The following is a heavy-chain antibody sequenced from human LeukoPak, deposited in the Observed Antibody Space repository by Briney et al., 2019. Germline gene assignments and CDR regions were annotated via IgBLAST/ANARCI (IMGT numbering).Heavy chain of an antibody. CDR3: ATVKFSIFLEKHWFDP. J-gene: IGHJ5*02. D-gene: IGHD3-3*01. CDR2: FDPEDGVT. CDR1: GYTLTELS. Sequence: GASVKASCKVSGYTLTELSMHWVRQAPGKGLEWMGGFDPEDGVTIYAQKFQGRVTMTEDTSTDTAYMELSSLRSEDTAVYYCATVKFSIFLEKHWFDPWGQGTLVTVSS. V-gene: IGHV1-24*01.